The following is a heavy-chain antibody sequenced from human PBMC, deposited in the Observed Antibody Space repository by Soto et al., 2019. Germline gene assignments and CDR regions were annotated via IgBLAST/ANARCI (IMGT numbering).Heavy chain of an antibody. V-gene: IGHV3-15*01. J-gene: IGHJ4*01. CDR1: GFTVSNAW. Sequence: PCGCMRLSCAASGFTVSNAWMSWVRQAPGKGLEWVGRIKSKTDGGTTGYAAPVKGRFTISRDDSKNTLYLQRNSLKTEDTAVYYWTTDPLGRNYDIVACTTRPTPHPDYWDQGTLVTVSS. D-gene: IGHD3-9*01. CDR3: TTDPLGRNYDIVACTTRPTPHPDY. CDR2: IKSKTDGGTT.